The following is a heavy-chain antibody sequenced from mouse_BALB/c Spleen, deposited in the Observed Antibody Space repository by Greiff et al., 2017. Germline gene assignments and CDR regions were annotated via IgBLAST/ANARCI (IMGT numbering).Heavy chain of an antibody. CDR1: GYTFTDYY. CDR2: IYPGSGNT. CDR3: ARTNWASYYFDY. J-gene: IGHJ2*01. D-gene: IGHD4-1*01. V-gene: IGHV1-77*01. Sequence: QVQLKESGAELARPGASVKLSCKASGYTFTDYYINWVKQRTGQGLEWIGEIYPGSGNTYYNEKFKGKATLTADKSSSTAYMQLSSLTSEDSAVYFCARTNWASYYFDYWGQGTTLTVSS.